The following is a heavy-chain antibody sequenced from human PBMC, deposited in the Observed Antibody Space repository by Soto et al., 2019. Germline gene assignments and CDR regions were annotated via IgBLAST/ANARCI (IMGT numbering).Heavy chain of an antibody. CDR1: GDSVSSYY. CDR3: ARGVLRYYHYGMDV. J-gene: IGHJ6*02. CDR2: IYISGNT. Sequence: QVQLQESGPGLVKPSETLSLSCTVSGDSVSSYYWSWIRQLPGRGLEWIGYIYISGNTNYNPSLKSRVTISRDTSKNQFSLNLMSVTAADTAVYHCARGVLRYYHYGMDVWGQGTTVTVSS. V-gene: IGHV4-59*02.